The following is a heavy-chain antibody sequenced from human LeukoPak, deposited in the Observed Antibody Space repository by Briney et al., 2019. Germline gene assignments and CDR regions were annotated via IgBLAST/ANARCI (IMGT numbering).Heavy chain of an antibody. CDR2: IKQDGSEK. CDR3: ARVDSGSYYYYGMDV. Sequence: GGSLRPSCAASGFTFSSYWMSWVRQAPGKGLEWVANIKQDGSEKYYVDSVKGRFTISRDNAKNSLYLQMNSLRAEDTAVYYCARVDSGSYYYYGMDVWGQGTTVTVSS. J-gene: IGHJ6*02. D-gene: IGHD1-26*01. CDR1: GFTFSSYW. V-gene: IGHV3-7*04.